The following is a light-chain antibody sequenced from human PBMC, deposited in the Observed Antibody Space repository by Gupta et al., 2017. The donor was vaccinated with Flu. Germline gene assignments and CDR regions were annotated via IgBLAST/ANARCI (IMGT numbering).Light chain of an antibody. J-gene: IGKJ1*01. CDR2: GAS. CDR3: HHDGSSPT. V-gene: IGKV3-20*01. Sequence: GTLSLSPGERATLSCRASQSVSSSSYLAWYQQKPGQAPRLLIYGASNRATGIPDRFSGSGSGTDFTLTISRLEPEDFAVYYCHHDGSSPTFGQGKKGE. CDR1: QSVSSSSY.